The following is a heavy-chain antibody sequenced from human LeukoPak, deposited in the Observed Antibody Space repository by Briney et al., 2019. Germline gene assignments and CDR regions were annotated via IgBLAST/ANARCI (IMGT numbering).Heavy chain of an antibody. V-gene: IGHV4-59*01. CDR2: IYYSGST. D-gene: IGHD1-1*01. Sequence: SETLSLTCTVSGVSISSYYWSWIRQPPGKGLEWIGYIYYSGSTNYNPSLKSRVTISVDTSKNQFSLKLSSVTAADTAVYYCARGTTFDYWGQGTLVTVSS. J-gene: IGHJ4*02. CDR3: ARGTTFDY. CDR1: GVSISSYY.